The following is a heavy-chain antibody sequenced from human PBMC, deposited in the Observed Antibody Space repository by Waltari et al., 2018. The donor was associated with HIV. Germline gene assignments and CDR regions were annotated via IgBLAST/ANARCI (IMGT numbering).Heavy chain of an antibody. V-gene: IGHV4-34*01. Sequence: QVQLQQWGAGLLKPSETLSLTCAVYGGSFSGYYWSWIRQPPGKGLEWIGEINHSGSTNYNPSLKSRVTISVDTSKNQFSLKLSSVTAADTAVYYCACRIAAATDYWGQGTLVTVSS. CDR3: ACRIAAATDY. CDR1: GGSFSGYY. D-gene: IGHD6-13*01. J-gene: IGHJ4*02. CDR2: INHSGST.